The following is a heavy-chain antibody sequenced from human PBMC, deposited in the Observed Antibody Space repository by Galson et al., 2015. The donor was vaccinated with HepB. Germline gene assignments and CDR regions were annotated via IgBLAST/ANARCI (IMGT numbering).Heavy chain of an antibody. V-gene: IGHV3-7*01. D-gene: IGHD3-10*01. J-gene: IGHJ4*02. CDR3: ASSRDSPGNY. CDR2: IRGDGSMT. Sequence: GKGLEWVANIRGDGSMTFYVGSVRGRFTISRDNAKNSVYLQMNSLRVEDTAVYYCASSRDSPGNYWGQGTLVTVSS.